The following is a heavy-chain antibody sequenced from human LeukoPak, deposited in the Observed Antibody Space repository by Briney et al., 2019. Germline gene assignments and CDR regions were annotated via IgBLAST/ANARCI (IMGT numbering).Heavy chain of an antibody. V-gene: IGHV3-15*01. Sequence: GGSLTLSCAASGLPFSNAWMTWVRQAPGKGLEWVGRIKSKTDGGTTDYAAPVKGRFTISRDDSKNTLYLQMNSLRTEDTALYYCTSSGTSGAGDFDYWGQGTLVTVSS. CDR1: GLPFSNAW. CDR2: IKSKTDGGTT. D-gene: IGHD1-26*01. CDR3: TSSGTSGAGDFDY. J-gene: IGHJ4*02.